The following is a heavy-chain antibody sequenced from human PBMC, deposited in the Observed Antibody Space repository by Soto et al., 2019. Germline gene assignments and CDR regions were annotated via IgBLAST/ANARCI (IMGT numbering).Heavy chain of an antibody. D-gene: IGHD1-26*01. CDR3: ARGGGGSYLVNWFDT. J-gene: IGHJ5*02. Sequence: QVQLVQSGAEVKKPGSSVKVSCKASGGTFSSYAISWVRQAPGQGLEWMGGIIPIFGTANYAQKFQGRVTITANESKSTASRELSSVRSEDTAVYYGARGGGGSYLVNWFDTWGQGTLVTVSS. V-gene: IGHV1-69*01. CDR1: GGTFSSYA. CDR2: IIPIFGTA.